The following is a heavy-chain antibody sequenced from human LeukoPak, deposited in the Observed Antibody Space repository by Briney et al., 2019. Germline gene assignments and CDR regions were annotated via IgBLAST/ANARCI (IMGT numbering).Heavy chain of an antibody. CDR2: ISYDGSNK. D-gene: IGHD2-2*01. Sequence: GGSLRLSCAASGFTFSSYGMHWVRQAPGKGLEWVAVISYDGSNKYYADSVKGRFTISRDNSKNTLYLQMNSLRAEDTAVYYCANGYCSSTSCYPNHWGQGTLVTVSS. V-gene: IGHV3-30*18. J-gene: IGHJ5*02. CDR3: ANGYCSSTSCYPNH. CDR1: GFTFSSYG.